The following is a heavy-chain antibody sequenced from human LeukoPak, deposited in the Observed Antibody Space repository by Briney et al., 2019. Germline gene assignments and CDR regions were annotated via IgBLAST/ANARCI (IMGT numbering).Heavy chain of an antibody. Sequence: GGSLRLSCAASGFTFSSYSMNWVRQAPGKGLEWVSYISSSSSTIYYADSVKGRFTISRDNAKNSLYLQMNSLRAEDTAVYYCARGGDCSSTSCSIYDFDYWGQGTLVTVSS. CDR3: ARGGDCSSTSCSIYDFDY. CDR1: GFTFSSYS. V-gene: IGHV3-48*01. D-gene: IGHD2-2*01. J-gene: IGHJ4*02. CDR2: ISSSSSTI.